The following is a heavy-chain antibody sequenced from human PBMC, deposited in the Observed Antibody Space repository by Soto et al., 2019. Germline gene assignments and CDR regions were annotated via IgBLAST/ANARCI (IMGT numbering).Heavy chain of an antibody. J-gene: IGHJ4*02. CDR1: GFTFSSYA. D-gene: IGHD4-17*01. Sequence: GGSLRLSCAASGFTFSSYAMHWVRQAPGKGLEWVAVISYDGGNKYYADSVKGRFTISRDNSKNTLYLQMNSLRAEDTAVYYWGRDRDGDYQGGFDYWGQGTLVTVSS. CDR3: GRDRDGDYQGGFDY. V-gene: IGHV3-30-3*01. CDR2: ISYDGGNK.